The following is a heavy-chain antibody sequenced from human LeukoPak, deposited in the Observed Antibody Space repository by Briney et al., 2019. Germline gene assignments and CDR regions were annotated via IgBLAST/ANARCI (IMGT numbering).Heavy chain of an antibody. CDR3: ARGPTRIFDC. CDR1: GGSLSDSY. CDR2: VYHTGST. V-gene: IGHV4-34*01. J-gene: IGHJ4*02. Sequence: SETLSLTCAIYGGSLSDSYWSWIRQPPGRGLEWIGEVYHTGSTNYNPSLKTRVTISVDTSKNQFSLEVTSVTAADTAVYYCARGPTRIFDCWGQGILVTVSS.